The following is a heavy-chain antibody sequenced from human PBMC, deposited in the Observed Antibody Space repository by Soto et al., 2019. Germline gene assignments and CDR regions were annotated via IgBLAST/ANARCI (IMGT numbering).Heavy chain of an antibody. CDR2: IKSKTDGGTT. J-gene: IGHJ3*02. CDR1: GFTFSNAW. CDR3: TVRDYGDYGNDAFDI. Sequence: EVQLVESGGGLVKPGGSLRLSCAASGFTFSNAWMSWVRQAPGKGLEWVGRIKSKTDGGTTDYAAPVKGRFTISRDDSKNTLYLQMNSLKTEDTAVYYCTVRDYGDYGNDAFDIWGQGTMVTVSS. D-gene: IGHD4-17*01. V-gene: IGHV3-15*01.